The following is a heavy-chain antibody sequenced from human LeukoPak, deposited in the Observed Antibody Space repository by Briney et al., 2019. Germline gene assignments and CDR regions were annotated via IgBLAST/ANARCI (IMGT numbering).Heavy chain of an antibody. Sequence: SVKVSCKASGGTFSSYAISWVRQAPGQGLEWMGGIIPIFGTANYAQKFQGRVTITTDESTSTAYMELSSLRSEDTAVYYCARGGVVPAATHYYMDVWGKGTTVTVSS. D-gene: IGHD2-2*01. V-gene: IGHV1-69*05. J-gene: IGHJ6*03. CDR3: ARGGVVPAATHYYMDV. CDR2: IIPIFGTA. CDR1: GGTFSSYA.